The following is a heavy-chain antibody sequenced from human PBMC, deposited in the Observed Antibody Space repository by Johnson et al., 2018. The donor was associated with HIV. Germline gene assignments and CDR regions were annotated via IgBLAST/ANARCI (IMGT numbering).Heavy chain of an antibody. V-gene: IGHV3-15*01. CDR1: GFTFSNAW. CDR3: TTAIVIDAFDI. Sequence: VQLVESGGGLVKPGGSLRLSCAASGFTFSNAWMNWVRQAPGKGLEWVGHIKRKIEGETTDYAAPVKGRFTISRDDSKNTLYLQMNSLTTEDTAMYYCTTAIVIDAFDIWGQGTMVTVSS. J-gene: IGHJ3*02. CDR2: IKRKIEGETT. D-gene: IGHD3-16*02.